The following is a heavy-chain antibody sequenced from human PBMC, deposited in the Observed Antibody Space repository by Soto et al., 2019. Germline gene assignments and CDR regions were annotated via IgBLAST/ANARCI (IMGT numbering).Heavy chain of an antibody. CDR1: GDTCTSSA. CDR2: INAANGNK. J-gene: IGHJ5*02. D-gene: IGHD3-10*01. V-gene: IGHV1-3*01. Sequence: QVQLVQSGAEVMRPGASVKVSCKASGDTCTSSAVHWVRQAPGQGLEWMGWINAANGNKEYFERFRGRVTITRDISASTVHMELNGRTSEDTAVYYCARRFMSAGWLDPWGQGTLVTVSS. CDR3: ARRFMSAGWLDP.